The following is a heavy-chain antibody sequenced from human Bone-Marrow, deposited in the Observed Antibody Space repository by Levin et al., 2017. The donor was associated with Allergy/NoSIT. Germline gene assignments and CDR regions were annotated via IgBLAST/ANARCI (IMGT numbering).Heavy chain of an antibody. D-gene: IGHD4-17*01. V-gene: IGHV1-69*02. Sequence: GASVKVSCKASGGTFSSYTISWVRQAPGQGLEWMGRIIPILGIANYAQKFQGRVTITADKSTSTAYMELSSLRSEDTAVYYCASYTVTTGGVGAWFDPWGQGTLVTVSS. CDR1: GGTFSSYT. J-gene: IGHJ5*02. CDR3: ASYTVTTGGVGAWFDP. CDR2: IIPILGIA.